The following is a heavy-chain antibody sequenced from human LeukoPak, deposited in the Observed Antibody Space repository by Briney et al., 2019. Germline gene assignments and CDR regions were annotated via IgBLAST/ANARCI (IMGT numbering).Heavy chain of an antibody. CDR1: GLPVSSNY. D-gene: IGHD3-10*01. Sequence: QGGGSLTLSCAASGLPVSSNYMICVPQAPGKALEWVSVIYSGGSTYYADSVKGRFTISRDNSKNTLYLQMNSLRAEDTAVYYCARDRTRMVRGETGFDYWGQGTLVTVSS. CDR2: IYSGGST. CDR3: ARDRTRMVRGETGFDY. J-gene: IGHJ4*02. V-gene: IGHV3-66*01.